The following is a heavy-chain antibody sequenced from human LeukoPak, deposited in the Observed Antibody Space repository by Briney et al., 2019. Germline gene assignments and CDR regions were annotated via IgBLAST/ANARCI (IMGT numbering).Heavy chain of an antibody. CDR3: ARDLVVTAMPLAANNGMDV. D-gene: IGHD2-21*02. J-gene: IGHJ6*02. Sequence: ASVKVSCKASGYTFTGYYMHWVRQAPGQGLEWMGWINPNSGGTNYAQKFQGRVTMTRDTSISTAYMELSRLRSDDTAVYYCARDLVVTAMPLAANNGMDVWGQGTTVTVSS. CDR1: GYTFTGYY. V-gene: IGHV1-2*02. CDR2: INPNSGGT.